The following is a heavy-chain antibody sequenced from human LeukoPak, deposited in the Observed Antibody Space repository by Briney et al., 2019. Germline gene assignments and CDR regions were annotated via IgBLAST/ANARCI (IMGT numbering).Heavy chain of an antibody. J-gene: IGHJ3*02. Sequence: SETLSLTCTVSGGSISSGDYYWSWIRQPPGKGLEWIGYIYYSGSTNYNPSLKSRVTISVDTSKNQFSLKLSSVTAADTAVYYCARVDFHCGGDCYPDAFDIWGQGTMVTVSS. CDR3: ARVDFHCGGDCYPDAFDI. V-gene: IGHV4-61*08. CDR2: IYYSGST. D-gene: IGHD2-21*02. CDR1: GGSISSGDYY.